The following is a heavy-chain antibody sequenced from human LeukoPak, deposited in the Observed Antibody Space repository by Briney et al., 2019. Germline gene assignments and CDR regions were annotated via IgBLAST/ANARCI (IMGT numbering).Heavy chain of an antibody. CDR3: ARFTVTTEAIDY. CDR1: GFSLSTSGMC. Sequence: SGPALVKPTQALTLTCTFSGFSLSTSGMCVSWIRQPPGKALEWLARIDWDDDKYYSTSLKTRLTISKDTSKNQVVLTMTNMDPVDTATYYCARFTVTTEAIDYWGQGTLVTVSS. J-gene: IGHJ4*02. CDR2: IDWDDDK. V-gene: IGHV2-70*11. D-gene: IGHD4-17*01.